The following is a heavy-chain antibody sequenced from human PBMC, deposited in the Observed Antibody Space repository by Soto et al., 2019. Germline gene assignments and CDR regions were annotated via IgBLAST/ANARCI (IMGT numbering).Heavy chain of an antibody. J-gene: IGHJ4*02. V-gene: IGHV4-34*01. CDR1: GGSFSGYY. CDR2: INHSEST. D-gene: IGHD6-19*01. CDR3: ARVPRQWLVGPWGY. Sequence: QVQLQQWGAGLLKPSETLSLTCAVYGGSFSGYYWCWIRQPPGKGLEWIGEINHSESTNYNPSFQSRLTISVATCKNQFSLKMSAATAADAVVYSCARVPRQWLVGPWGYWGQGTLVTVSS.